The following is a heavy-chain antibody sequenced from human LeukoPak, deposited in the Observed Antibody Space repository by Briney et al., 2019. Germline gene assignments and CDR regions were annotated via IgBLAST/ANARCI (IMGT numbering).Heavy chain of an antibody. J-gene: IGHJ1*01. CDR2: ISSSSSTI. D-gene: IGHD4-23*01. V-gene: IGHV3-48*01. Sequence: PGGALRLSCAASGFTFSSYSMNWVRQAPGKGLEWVSYISSSSSTIYYADSVKGRFTISRDNAKNSLYLQMNSLRAEDTAVYYCARGSVTNLVHWGQGTLVTVSS. CDR3: ARGSVTNLVH. CDR1: GFTFSSYS.